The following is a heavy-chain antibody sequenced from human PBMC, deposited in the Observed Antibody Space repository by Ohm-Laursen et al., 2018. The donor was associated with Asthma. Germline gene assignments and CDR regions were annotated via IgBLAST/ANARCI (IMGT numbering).Heavy chain of an antibody. CDR2: ISYDGINK. V-gene: IGHV3-30*18. CDR3: ANGAADDY. D-gene: IGHD1-26*01. Sequence: SLRLSCTASGFTFSSYGMHWVRQAPGRGLDWVALISYDGINKYYADSVKGRFAISRDNSKNTLYLQMNSLRAEDTAVYYCANGAADDYWGQGTLVTVSS. CDR1: GFTFSSYG. J-gene: IGHJ4*02.